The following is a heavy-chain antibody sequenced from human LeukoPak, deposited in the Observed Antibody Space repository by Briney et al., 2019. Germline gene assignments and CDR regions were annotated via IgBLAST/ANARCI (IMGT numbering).Heavy chain of an antibody. CDR1: GYTFTSYG. V-gene: IGHV1-18*01. CDR2: ISAYNGNT. D-gene: IGHD3-10*01. CDR3: ERDRAYGSGSEYPDPHYFDY. Sequence: GASVKVSCKASGYTFTSYGITWVRQAPGQGLEWMGWISAYNGNTNYAQKLQGRVTMTTDTSTSTAYVELRSLRSDDTAVYYCERDRAYGSGSEYPDPHYFDYWGQGTLVTVSS. J-gene: IGHJ4*02.